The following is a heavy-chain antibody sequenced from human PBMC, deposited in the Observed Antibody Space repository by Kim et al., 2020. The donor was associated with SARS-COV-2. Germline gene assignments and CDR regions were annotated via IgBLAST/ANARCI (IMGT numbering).Heavy chain of an antibody. D-gene: IGHD3-9*01. CDR1: GFTFSSYG. CDR2: ISYDGSNK. CDR3: ANGGTGVRYFDSFDY. V-gene: IGHV3-30*18. Sequence: GGSLRLSCAASGFTFSSYGMHWVRQAPGKGLEWVAVISYDGSNKYYADSVKGRFTISRDNSKNTLYLQMNSLRAEDTAVYYCANGGTGVRYFDSFDYWGQGTLVTVSS. J-gene: IGHJ4*02.